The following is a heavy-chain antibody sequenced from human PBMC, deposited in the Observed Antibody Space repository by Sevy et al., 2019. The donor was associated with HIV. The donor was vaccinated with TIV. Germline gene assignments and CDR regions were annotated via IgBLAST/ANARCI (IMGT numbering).Heavy chain of an antibody. CDR1: GGSMNIYY. CDR3: ARVGFNWNDVDY. V-gene: IGHV4-59*01. J-gene: IGHJ4*02. D-gene: IGHD1-20*01. Sequence: SETLSLTCTVSGGSMNIYYWSWIRQPPGKGLEWIGYIYYRWSTNYNPSLKSRVTISVDTSKNQFSLKLRSVTAADTAVYYCARVGFNWNDVDYWGQGTLVTVSS. CDR2: IYYRWST.